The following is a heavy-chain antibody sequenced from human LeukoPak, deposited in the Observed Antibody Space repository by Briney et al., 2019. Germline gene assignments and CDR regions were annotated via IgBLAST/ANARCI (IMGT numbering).Heavy chain of an antibody. V-gene: IGHV3-15*01. Sequence: GGSLRLSCAASGFIFSSAWMTWVRQARGKGVEWVGHIKNRTHGGTTDYAAPVKGRFIISRDDSNNTLYLYMNSLRTEDTAVYYCARGLCSSSSCYQGPLDFRGQGTLVTVSS. CDR2: IKNRTHGGTT. D-gene: IGHD2-2*01. J-gene: IGHJ4*02. CDR3: ARGLCSSSSCYQGPLDF. CDR1: GFIFSSAW.